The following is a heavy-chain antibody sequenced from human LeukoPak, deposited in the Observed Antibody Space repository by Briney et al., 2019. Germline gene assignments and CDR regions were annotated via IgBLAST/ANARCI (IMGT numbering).Heavy chain of an antibody. CDR1: GGSISSGGYY. D-gene: IGHD3-3*01. V-gene: IGHV4-31*03. CDR2: IYYSGST. J-gene: IGHJ5*02. Sequence: SETLSLTCTVSGGSISSGGYYWSWIRQHPGTGLEWIGYIYYSGSTYYNPSLKSRVTISVDTSKNQFSLKLSSVTAADTAVYYCARRGFWSGYYMAWFDPWGQGTLVTVSS. CDR3: ARRGFWSGYYMAWFDP.